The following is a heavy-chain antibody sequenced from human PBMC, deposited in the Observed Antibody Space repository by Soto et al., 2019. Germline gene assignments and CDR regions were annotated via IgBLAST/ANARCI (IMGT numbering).Heavy chain of an antibody. J-gene: IGHJ4*02. V-gene: IGHV3-23*01. Sequence: PGGSLRLSCAASGFTFSSYAMSWVRQAPGKGLEWASGISGSGGSTYYADSVKGRFTISRDNSKNTLYLQMNSLRAEDTAVYYCAKASRKVATQGFFDYWGQGALVTVSS. CDR1: GFTFSSYA. CDR2: ISGSGGST. CDR3: AKASRKVATQGFFDY. D-gene: IGHD5-12*01.